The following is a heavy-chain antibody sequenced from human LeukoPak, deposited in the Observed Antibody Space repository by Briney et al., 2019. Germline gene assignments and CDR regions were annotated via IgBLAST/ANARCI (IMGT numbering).Heavy chain of an antibody. D-gene: IGHD3-16*01. CDR3: ARDRVDVWAMGVVY. Sequence: GASVKVSCKASGYTFTSYGISWVRQAPGQGLEWMGWISAYNGNTNYAQKLQGRVTMTTDTSTSTAYMELRSLRSDDTAVYYCARDRVDVWAMGVVYWGQGTLVTVSS. V-gene: IGHV1-18*01. J-gene: IGHJ4*02. CDR2: ISAYNGNT. CDR1: GYTFTSYG.